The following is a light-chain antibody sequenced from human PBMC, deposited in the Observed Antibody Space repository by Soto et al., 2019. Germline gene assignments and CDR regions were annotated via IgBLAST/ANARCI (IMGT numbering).Light chain of an antibody. Sequence: QSVLTQPPSASETPGQRVSISCSGSRSNIRSNTVNWYQQLPGTAPKLLIYSNNQRPSGVPDRFSGSKSGTSASLAISGLQSDDEADYYCAAWDDSLKVVVFGGGTKVTVL. CDR2: SNN. J-gene: IGLJ2*01. CDR3: AAWDDSLKVVV. V-gene: IGLV1-44*01. CDR1: RSNIRSNT.